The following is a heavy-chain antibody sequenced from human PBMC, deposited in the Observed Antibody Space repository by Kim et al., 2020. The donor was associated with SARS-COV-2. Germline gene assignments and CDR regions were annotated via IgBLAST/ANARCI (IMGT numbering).Heavy chain of an antibody. D-gene: IGHD6-13*01. Sequence: GGSLRLSCAASGFTFSSYGMHWVRQAPGKGLEWVAVIWYDGSNKYYADSVKGRFTISRDNSKNTLYLQINSLRAEDTAVYYCARCGYSSSWYPGGYYYYMAVWGKGNTVTVSS. V-gene: IGHV3-33*01. CDR3: ARCGYSSSWYPGGYYYYMAV. CDR2: IWYDGSNK. CDR1: GFTFSSYG. J-gene: IGHJ6*03.